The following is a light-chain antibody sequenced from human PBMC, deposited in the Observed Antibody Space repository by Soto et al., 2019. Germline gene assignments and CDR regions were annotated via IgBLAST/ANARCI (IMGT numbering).Light chain of an antibody. J-gene: IGKJ4*01. Sequence: EIVLTQSPATLSLSPVSGTTLSCRVSQSISSYLAWYQQKPGQAPRLLIYDASKRATGIPARFSGSGSGTDFTLTISSLEPEDFAVYYCQQRSNWGLTFGGGTKVDI. CDR3: QQRSNWGLT. CDR2: DAS. V-gene: IGKV3-11*01. CDR1: QSISSY.